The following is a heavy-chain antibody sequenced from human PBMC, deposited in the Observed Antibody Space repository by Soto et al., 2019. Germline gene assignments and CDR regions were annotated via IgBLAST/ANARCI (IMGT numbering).Heavy chain of an antibody. CDR1: GYTFTSYG. Sequence: GASVKVSCKASGYTFTSYGISWVRQAPGQGLEWMGWISAYNGNTNYAQKLQGRVTMTTDTSTSTAYMELRSLRSDDTAVYYCARDPDCSGGSCYQETWGQGTLVTVSS. CDR3: ARDPDCSGGSCYQET. V-gene: IGHV1-18*01. D-gene: IGHD2-15*01. J-gene: IGHJ5*02. CDR2: ISAYNGNT.